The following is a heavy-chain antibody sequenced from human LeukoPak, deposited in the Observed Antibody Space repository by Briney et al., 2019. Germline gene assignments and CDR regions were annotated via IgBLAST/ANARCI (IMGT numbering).Heavy chain of an antibody. CDR2: IIPIFGTA. CDR3: ARDGATGGIDY. V-gene: IGHV1-69*06. CDR1: GDTFSSYA. Sequence: GASVKVSCKASGDTFSSYAFSWVRQAPGQGLEWVGGIIPIFGTANYAQKFQDRVTITADKSTSTAYMELSSLRSEDTAVYYCARDGATGGIDYWGQGTLVTVSS. J-gene: IGHJ4*02. D-gene: IGHD1-26*01.